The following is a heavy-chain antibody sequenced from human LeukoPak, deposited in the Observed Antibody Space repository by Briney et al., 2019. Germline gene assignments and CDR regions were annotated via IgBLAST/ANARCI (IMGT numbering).Heavy chain of an antibody. D-gene: IGHD3-10*01. CDR1: GGSTSSSSYY. J-gene: IGHJ3*02. Sequence: SETLSLTCTVSGGSTSSSSYYWGWIRQPPGKGLEWIGSIYYSGSTYYNPSLKSRVTISVDTSKNQFSLKLSSVTAADTAVYYCARDRGGRIRASNIWGQGTMVTVSS. V-gene: IGHV4-39*07. CDR2: IYYSGST. CDR3: ARDRGGRIRASNI.